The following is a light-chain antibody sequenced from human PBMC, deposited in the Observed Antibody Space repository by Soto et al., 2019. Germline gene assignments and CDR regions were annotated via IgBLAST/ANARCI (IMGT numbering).Light chain of an antibody. J-gene: IGLJ2*01. Sequence: QSGLTQPASVSGSPGQSITISCTGTSSDVGSYNLVSWYQQHPGKAPKLMIYEGSKRPSGVSNRFSGSKSGNTASLTISGLQAEDEADYYCCSYAGSSTFVWIFGGGTKLTVL. CDR3: CSYAGSSTFVWI. CDR2: EGS. V-gene: IGLV2-23*03. CDR1: SSDVGSYNL.